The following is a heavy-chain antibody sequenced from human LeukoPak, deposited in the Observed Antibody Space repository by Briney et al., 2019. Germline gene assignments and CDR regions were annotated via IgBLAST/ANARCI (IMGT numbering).Heavy chain of an antibody. Sequence: GGSLRLSCAASGFTFSNYWMSWVRQAPGKGLEWVANIKGDGSYKYYVDSVKGRFTISRDNAKSSVYLQLNTLRAEDTAVYYCATSADSSGNDWGQGTLVTVSS. CDR3: ATSADSSGND. D-gene: IGHD3-22*01. J-gene: IGHJ4*02. CDR1: GFTFSNYW. V-gene: IGHV3-7*03. CDR2: IKGDGSYK.